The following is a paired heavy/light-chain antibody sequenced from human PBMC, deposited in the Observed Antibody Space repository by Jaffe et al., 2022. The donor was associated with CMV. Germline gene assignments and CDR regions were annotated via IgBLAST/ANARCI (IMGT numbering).Light chain of an antibody. J-gene: IGKJ3*01. CDR3: QKYTSAPEGFT. CDR1: QGISNS. CDR2: AAS. Sequence: DIQMTQSPSSLSASIGDRVTITCRASQGISNSLAWYQQQPGKAPKLLIYAASTLQSGVSSRFSGSGSGTHFTLTISNLQPEDVATYYCQKYTSAPEGFTFGPGTKVDI. V-gene: IGKV1-27*01.
Heavy chain of an antibody. CDR2: VIPMYGAP. CDR1: GGTFSSSA. J-gene: IGHJ6*02. Sequence: QVQLVQSGAEVKKPGSSVKVSCKASGGTFSSSAITWVRQAPGQGLEWMGGVIPMYGAPNYAQRFQGRVTITADESTSTAYMELTTLRSEDTAVYYCARVASSVYPWGWGPKKTYSAMDVWGQGTTVIVSS. CDR3: ARVASSVYPWGWGPKKTYSAMDV. V-gene: IGHV1-69*01. D-gene: IGHD5-12*01.